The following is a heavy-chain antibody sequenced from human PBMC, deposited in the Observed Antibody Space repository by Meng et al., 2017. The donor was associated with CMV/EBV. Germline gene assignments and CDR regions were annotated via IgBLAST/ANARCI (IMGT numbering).Heavy chain of an antibody. CDR3: TTGRATVTGYYYYYGMDV. V-gene: IGHV3-15*01. Sequence: GGSLRLSCAASGFTFSNAWMSWVRQAPGKGLEWVGRIKSKTDGGTTDYAAPVKGRFTISRDDSKNTLYLQMNSLKTEDTAVYYCTTGRATVTGYYYYYGMDVWGQGTTVTVSS. D-gene: IGHD4-17*01. CDR1: GFTFSNAW. CDR2: IKSKTDGGTT. J-gene: IGHJ6*02.